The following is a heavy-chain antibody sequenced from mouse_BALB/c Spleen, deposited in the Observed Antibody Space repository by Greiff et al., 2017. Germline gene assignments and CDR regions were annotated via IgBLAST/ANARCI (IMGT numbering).Heavy chain of an antibody. CDR3: AREGDEGFAY. V-gene: IGHV2-9*02. Sequence: VHLVESGPGLVAPSQSLSITCTVSGFSLTSYGVHWVRQPPGKGLEWLGVIWAGGSTNYNSALMSRLSISKDNSKSQVFLKMNSLQTDDTAMYYCAREGDEGFAYWGQGTLVTVSA. CDR1: GFSLTSYG. CDR2: IWAGGST. J-gene: IGHJ3*01. D-gene: IGHD3-3*01.